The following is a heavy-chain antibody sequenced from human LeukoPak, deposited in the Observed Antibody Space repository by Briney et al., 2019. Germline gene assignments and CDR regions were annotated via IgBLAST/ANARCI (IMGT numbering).Heavy chain of an antibody. J-gene: IGHJ5*02. V-gene: IGHV1-24*01. CDR1: GYTLTELS. CDR3: ARGDYDFWSGYYNWFDP. CDR2: FDPEDGET. D-gene: IGHD3-3*01. Sequence: ASVKVSCKVSGYTLTELSMHWVRQAPGKGLEWMGGFDPEDGETIYAQKFQGRVTMTTDTSTSTAYMELRSLRSDDTAVYYCARGDYDFWSGYYNWFDPWGQGTLVTVFS.